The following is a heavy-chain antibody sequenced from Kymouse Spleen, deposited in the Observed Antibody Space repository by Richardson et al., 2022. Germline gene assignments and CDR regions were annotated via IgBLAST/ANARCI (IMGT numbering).Heavy chain of an antibody. D-gene: IGHD3-10*01. CDR1: GGSFSGYY. J-gene: IGHJ6*02. V-gene: IGHV4-34*01. Sequence: QVQLQQWGAGLLKPSETLSLTCAVYGGSFSGYYWSWIRQPPGKGLEWIGEINHSGSTNYNPSLKSRVTISVDTSKNQFSLKLSSVTAADTAVYYCARGGEITMVRGVIIHYYGMDVWGQGTTVTVSS. CDR2: INHSGST. CDR3: ARGGEITMVRGVIIHYYGMDV.